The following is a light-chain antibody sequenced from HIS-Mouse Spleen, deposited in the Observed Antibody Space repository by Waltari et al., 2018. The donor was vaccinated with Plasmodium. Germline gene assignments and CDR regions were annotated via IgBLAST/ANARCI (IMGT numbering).Light chain of an antibody. J-gene: IGKJ2*01. CDR2: AAS. CDR1: QSISSY. Sequence: DIQMTQSPSSLSASVGDRVTITCRASQSISSYLNWYQQKPGKAPKFLIYAASRLQCGGPSRFSGRGSGADFTITISSLQPEDFATYYCQQSYSTLYTFGQGTKLEIK. V-gene: IGKV1-39*01. CDR3: QQSYSTLYT.